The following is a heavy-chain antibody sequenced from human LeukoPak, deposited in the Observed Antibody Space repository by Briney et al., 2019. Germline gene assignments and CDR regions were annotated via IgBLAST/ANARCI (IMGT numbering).Heavy chain of an antibody. CDR1: GFTFSSYS. CDR3: ARDKLRAFDY. CDR2: ISSSSSYI. D-gene: IGHD4-17*01. V-gene: IGHV3-21*01. Sequence: GESLRLSCAASGFTFSSYSMNWVRQAPGKGLEWVSSISSSSSYIYYADSVKGRFTISRDNAKNSLYLRMNSLRAEDTAVYYCARDKLRAFDYWGQGTLVTVSS. J-gene: IGHJ4*02.